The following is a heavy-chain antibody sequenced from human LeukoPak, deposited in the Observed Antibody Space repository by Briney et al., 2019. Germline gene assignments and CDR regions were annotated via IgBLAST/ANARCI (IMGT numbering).Heavy chain of an antibody. J-gene: IGHJ4*02. CDR1: GFPFSSYS. CDR3: ARSIPYGTTWYGRSDY. V-gene: IGHV3-7*03. Sequence: GGSLSLSCAASGFPFSSYSMTWVRQAPGKGLEWVANIKPDGTTKFYVDSVKGRFTISRDNALNSLYLQMNSLRAEDTAIYYCARSIPYGTTWYGRSDYWGQGTLVTVSS. D-gene: IGHD6-13*01. CDR2: IKPDGTTK.